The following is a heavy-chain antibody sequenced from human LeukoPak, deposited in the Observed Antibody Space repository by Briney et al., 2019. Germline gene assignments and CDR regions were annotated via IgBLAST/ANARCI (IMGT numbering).Heavy chain of an antibody. V-gene: IGHV3-7*01. CDR1: GFTFNHFW. D-gene: IGHD2-15*01. Sequence: SGGSLRLSCAASGFTFNHFWMSWIRQAPGKGLERVAYIKKTGSETYYVDSVKGRFTITRDNTRNSLFLQMYSLRAEDTAVYFCAREDGYCSGGNCYSYFDSWGQGTLVTVSA. CDR3: AREDGYCSGGNCYSYFDS. CDR2: IKKTGSET. J-gene: IGHJ4*02.